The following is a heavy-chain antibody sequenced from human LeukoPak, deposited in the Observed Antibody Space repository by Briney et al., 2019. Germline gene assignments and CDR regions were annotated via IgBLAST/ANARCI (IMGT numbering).Heavy chain of an antibody. D-gene: IGHD3-9*01. Sequence: SETLSLTCAVYGGSFSGYYWSWIRLPPGKGLEWIGEINHSGGTNYNPSLKSRVTISVDTSKNQFSLKLSSVTAADTAVYYCARGLFDYDILTGYPPPDAFDIWGQGTMVTVSS. CDR1: GGSFSGYY. J-gene: IGHJ3*02. CDR2: INHSGGT. CDR3: ARGLFDYDILTGYPPPDAFDI. V-gene: IGHV4-34*01.